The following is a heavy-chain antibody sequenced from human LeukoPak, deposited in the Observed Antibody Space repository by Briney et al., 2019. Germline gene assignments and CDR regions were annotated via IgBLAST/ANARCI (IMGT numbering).Heavy chain of an antibody. V-gene: IGHV3-15*07. D-gene: IGHD1-26*01. Sequence: GGSLRLSCAASGFTFNNAWMNWVRQAPGKGLEWVGRIKSKTDGETTDYASPVKARFTISRDDSMNTLYLQMNSLRAEDTAVYYCARVGRSYGGLKAFDIWGQGTMVTVSS. CDR3: ARVGRSYGGLKAFDI. CDR1: GFTFNNAW. J-gene: IGHJ3*02. CDR2: IKSKTDGETT.